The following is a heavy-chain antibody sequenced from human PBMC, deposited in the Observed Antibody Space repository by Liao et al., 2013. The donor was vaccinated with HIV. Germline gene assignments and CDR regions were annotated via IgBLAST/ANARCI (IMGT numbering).Heavy chain of an antibody. D-gene: IGHD3-16*01. Sequence: QVQLQESGPGLVKPSETLSLICTVSGGSMGSYYWNWVRQPAGKGLEWIGRVQSSGDTSYNPSLKSRVTVSLDTSKNQFSLKMSFVTAADTAVYYCARGVQSSTYWGTSQYWFDSWGQGTLATVSS. J-gene: IGHJ5*01. V-gene: IGHV4-4*07. CDR3: ARGVQSSTYWGTSQYWFDS. CDR2: VQSSGDT. CDR1: GGSMGSYY.